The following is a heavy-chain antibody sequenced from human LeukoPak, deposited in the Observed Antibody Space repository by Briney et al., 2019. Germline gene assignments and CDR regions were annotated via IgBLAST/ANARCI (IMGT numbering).Heavy chain of an antibody. D-gene: IGHD1-26*01. CDR3: AKPSGGYYGYYYYYYMDV. Sequence: GGSLRLSCAASGFTFSSYAMSWVRQAPGKGLEWVSAISGSGGSTYYADSVKGRFTISRDNSKNTLYLQMNSLRAEDTAVYYCAKPSGGYYGYYYYYYMDVWGKGTTVTVSS. V-gene: IGHV3-23*01. CDR2: ISGSGGST. CDR1: GFTFSSYA. J-gene: IGHJ6*03.